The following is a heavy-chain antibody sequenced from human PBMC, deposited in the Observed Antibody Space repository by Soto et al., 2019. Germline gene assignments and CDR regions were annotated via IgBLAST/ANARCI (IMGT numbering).Heavy chain of an antibody. CDR1: GFSFSSYS. J-gene: IGHJ4*02. CDR2: ITTSSSYI. D-gene: IGHD5-18*01. CDR3: AKGGWIQLRGVDY. V-gene: IGHV3-21*01. Sequence: EVQLVESGGGLVKPGGSLRLSCAASGFSFSSYSMNWVRQAPGKGLGWVASITTSSSYIQYADSVKGRFTISRDNAKNSLYLQMDSLRVEDTAVYYCAKGGWIQLRGVDYWGQGTLVTVSS.